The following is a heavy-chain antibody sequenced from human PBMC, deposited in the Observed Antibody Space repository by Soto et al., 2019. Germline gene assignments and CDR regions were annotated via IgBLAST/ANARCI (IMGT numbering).Heavy chain of an antibody. Sequence: QVQLVQSGAEVKKPGASVKVSCKASGYTFSSYDINWVRQATGQGLEWMGWMNPNSGDTNYPQKFQGRVTMTRNTSIATAYMELSSLRSEDTAVYYCARGLKFTTPLVRGFNPYYYYYMDVWGEGTTVTVSS. CDR2: MNPNSGDT. V-gene: IGHV1-8*01. CDR1: GYTFSSYD. J-gene: IGHJ6*03. CDR3: ARGLKFTTPLVRGFNPYYYYYMDV. D-gene: IGHD3-10*01.